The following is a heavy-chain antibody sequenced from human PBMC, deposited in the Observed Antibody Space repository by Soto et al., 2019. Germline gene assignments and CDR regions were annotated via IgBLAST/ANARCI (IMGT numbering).Heavy chain of an antibody. Sequence: EVQLVESGGGLVQPGGSLRLSCAVSGFTFSNYWMHWVRQAPGKGLVWVSRIDSDGSSASYADSVKGRFTTSRDNTKNTLYLQMNSLRAEDTAVYYCARAAQDHRSSNWFAPWGQGTLVTVSS. J-gene: IGHJ5*02. CDR1: GFTFSNYW. CDR2: IDSDGSSA. CDR3: ARAAQDHRSSNWFAP. V-gene: IGHV3-74*01. D-gene: IGHD6-6*01.